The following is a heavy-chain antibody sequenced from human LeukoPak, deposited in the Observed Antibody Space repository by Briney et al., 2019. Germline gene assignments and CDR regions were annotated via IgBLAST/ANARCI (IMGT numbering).Heavy chain of an antibody. Sequence: PGGSLRLSCAASGFTFSSYSMNWVRQAPGKGLEWVSYISSSSSTIYYADSVKGRFTISRDNAKNSLYLQMNSLRAEDTAVYYCARGAGRGYSYDYYYYYYMDVWGKGTTVTVSS. CDR3: ARGAGRGYSYDYYYYYYMDV. CDR2: ISSSSSTI. J-gene: IGHJ6*03. V-gene: IGHV3-48*01. CDR1: GFTFSSYS. D-gene: IGHD5-18*01.